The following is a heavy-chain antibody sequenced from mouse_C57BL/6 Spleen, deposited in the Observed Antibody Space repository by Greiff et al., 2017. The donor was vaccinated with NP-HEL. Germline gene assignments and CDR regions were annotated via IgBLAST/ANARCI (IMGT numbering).Heavy chain of an antibody. CDR2: INPYNGDT. J-gene: IGHJ4*01. CDR1: GYSFTGYF. V-gene: IGHV1-20*01. D-gene: IGHD1-1*01. Sequence: VQLQQSGPELVKPGDSVKISCKASGYSFTGYFMNWVMQSHGKSLEWIGRINPYNGDTFYNQKFKGKATLTVDKSSSTAHMELRSLTSEDSAVYYCARGGYGSRDAMDYWGQGTSVTVSS. CDR3: ARGGYGSRDAMDY.